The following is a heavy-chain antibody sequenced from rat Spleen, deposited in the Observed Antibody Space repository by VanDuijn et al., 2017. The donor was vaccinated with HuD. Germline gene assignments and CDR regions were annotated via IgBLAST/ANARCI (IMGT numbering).Heavy chain of an antibody. V-gene: IGHV5-29*01. Sequence: EVQLVESDGGLVQPGRSLKLSCAASGFTFSDYYMAWVRQAPAKGLEWVGTISSDGRRNYYRDSMKGRYTISRDNAKSSLYLQMDSPRSDDTATYYYTRGYVMDAWGQGASVTVSS. CDR3: TRGYVMDA. CDR2: ISSDGRRN. J-gene: IGHJ4*01. CDR1: GFTFSDYY.